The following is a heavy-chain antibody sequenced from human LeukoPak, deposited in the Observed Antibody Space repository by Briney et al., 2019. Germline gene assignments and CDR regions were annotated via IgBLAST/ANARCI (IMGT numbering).Heavy chain of an antibody. CDR3: ARDPSLRVTLDY. Sequence: GGSLRLSCAASGFTFSDYNMNWVRQAPGKGLEWVSSISSGSSYIYYADSVKGRFTISRDNAKNSLYLQMNSLRAEDTAVYYCARDPSLRVTLDYWGQGTLVTVSS. CDR1: GFTFSDYN. D-gene: IGHD5/OR15-5a*01. CDR2: ISSGSSYI. V-gene: IGHV3-21*04. J-gene: IGHJ4*02.